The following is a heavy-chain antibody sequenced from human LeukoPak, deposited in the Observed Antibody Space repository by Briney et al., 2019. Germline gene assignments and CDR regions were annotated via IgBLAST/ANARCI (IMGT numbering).Heavy chain of an antibody. Sequence: GRSLRLSCAASGFTFSDYYLTWIRQAPGKGLEWVSYIGVSATAIHYADSVKGRFTIFRDNAKNSLYLQMNRLRAEDTAVYYCARGSWRVARIPDYWGQGTLVTVSP. J-gene: IGHJ4*02. D-gene: IGHD5-12*01. CDR3: ARGSWRVARIPDY. CDR1: GFTFSDYY. CDR2: IGVSATAI. V-gene: IGHV3-11*01.